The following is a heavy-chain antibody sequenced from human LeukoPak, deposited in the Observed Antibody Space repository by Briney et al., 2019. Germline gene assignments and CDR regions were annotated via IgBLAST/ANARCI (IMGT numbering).Heavy chain of an antibody. CDR1: GGSITSDIFY. V-gene: IGHV4-31*03. Sequence: SETLSLTCTVSGGSITSDIFYWNWIRRHPGKGLEWIGSIHNSRGTSYNPSLESRLTISVDTSENKFFLKMSYVTAADTAMYYCGKVGGNSNSWGQGTLVTVST. D-gene: IGHD4-23*01. CDR3: GKVGGNSNS. CDR2: IHNSRGT. J-gene: IGHJ4*02.